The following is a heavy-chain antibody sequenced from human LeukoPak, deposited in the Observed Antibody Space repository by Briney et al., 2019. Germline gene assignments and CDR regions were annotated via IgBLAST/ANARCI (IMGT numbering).Heavy chain of an antibody. Sequence: ASVKVSCKASGYTFTGYYMHWVRQAPGQGLEWMGWINPNSGGTNYAQKFQGRVTMTRDTSISTAYMELSRLRSGDTAVYYCARVAEMATIGGDYFDYWGQGTLVTVSS. CDR3: ARVAEMATIGGDYFDY. J-gene: IGHJ4*02. V-gene: IGHV1-2*02. D-gene: IGHD5-24*01. CDR2: INPNSGGT. CDR1: GYTFTGYY.